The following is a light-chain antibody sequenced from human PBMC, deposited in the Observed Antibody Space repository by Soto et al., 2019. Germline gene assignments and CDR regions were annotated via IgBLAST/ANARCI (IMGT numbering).Light chain of an antibody. CDR1: QIINKN. J-gene: IGKJ2*01. V-gene: IGKV1-39*01. Sequence: DIQRTRSQSSLSASVGDRVTTSCRAGQIINKNLNWYQQKSGKAPSLLIYDSSTFQSGVPSMFSGSGSGTEFTLAITNLQPEDFASYYCQQSFHTPYTFGRGTKLEIQ. CDR3: QQSFHTPYT. CDR2: DSS.